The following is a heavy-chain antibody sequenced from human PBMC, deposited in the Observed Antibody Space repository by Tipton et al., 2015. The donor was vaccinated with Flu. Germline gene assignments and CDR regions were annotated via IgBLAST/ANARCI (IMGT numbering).Heavy chain of an antibody. Sequence: GLVKPSETLSLTCTVSGGSISSYYWSWIRQPPGKGLEWIGYIYYSGSTNYNPSLKSRVTISVDTSKNQFSLKLSSVTAADTAVYYCARRPHHGSPFDYWGQGTLVTVSS. CDR1: GGSISSYY. D-gene: IGHD3-10*01. J-gene: IGHJ4*02. CDR3: ARRPHHGSPFDY. V-gene: IGHV4-59*08. CDR2: IYYSGST.